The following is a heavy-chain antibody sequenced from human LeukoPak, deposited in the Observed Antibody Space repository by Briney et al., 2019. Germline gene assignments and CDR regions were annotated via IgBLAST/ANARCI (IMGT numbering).Heavy chain of an antibody. CDR2: IYYSGST. D-gene: IGHD3-9*01. CDR3: AAEGTYYDILTGYYEN. J-gene: IGHJ4*02. CDR1: GGSISSYY. V-gene: IGHV4-59*01. Sequence: PSETLSLTCTVSGGSISSYYWSWIRQPPGKGLEWIGYIYYSGSTNYNPSLKSRVTISVDTSKNQFSLKLSSVTAADTAVYYCAAEGTYYDILTGYYENWGQGTLVTVSS.